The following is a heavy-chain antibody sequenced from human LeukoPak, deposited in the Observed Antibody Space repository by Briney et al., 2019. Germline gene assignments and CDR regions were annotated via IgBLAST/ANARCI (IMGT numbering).Heavy chain of an antibody. CDR1: GYTFTSYY. CDR2: INPSGGST. V-gene: IGHV1-46*01. Sequence: ASVKVSCKASGYTFTSYYMHWVRQAPGQGLEWMGIINPSGGSTSYAQKFQGRVTITADESTSTAYMELSSLRSEDTAVYYCARVEGGERWLQGDYWGQGTLVTVSS. CDR3: ARVEGGERWLQGDY. D-gene: IGHD5-24*01. J-gene: IGHJ4*02.